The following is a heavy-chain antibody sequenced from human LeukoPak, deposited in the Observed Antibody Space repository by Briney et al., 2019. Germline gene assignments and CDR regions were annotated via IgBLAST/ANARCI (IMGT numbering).Heavy chain of an antibody. Sequence: GGSLRLSCAASGYTFSSYGMHRVRQAPGKGLEWVAVISYDGSNKYYADSVKGRFTISRDNSKNTLYLQMNSLRAEDTAVYYCAKGGYDQQTYYYYYGMDVWGKGTTVTVSS. CDR3: AKGGYDQQTYYYYYGMDV. CDR2: ISYDGSNK. D-gene: IGHD5-12*01. CDR1: GYTFSSYG. J-gene: IGHJ6*04. V-gene: IGHV3-30*18.